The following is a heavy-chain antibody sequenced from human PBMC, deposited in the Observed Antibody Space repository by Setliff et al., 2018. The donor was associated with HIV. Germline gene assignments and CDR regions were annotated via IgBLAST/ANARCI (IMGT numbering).Heavy chain of an antibody. J-gene: IGHJ5*02. Sequence: ASVKVSCKASGYTFTSYYMHWVRQAPGNGLEWMGLINPSGGSTSYAQKFQGRVTTTRDTSTSTVYMELSSLRSEDTAVYYCATGFWSAIRGAPLDPWGQGTLVTVSS. V-gene: IGHV1-46*01. D-gene: IGHD3-3*01. CDR2: INPSGGST. CDR1: GYTFTSYY. CDR3: ATGFWSAIRGAPLDP.